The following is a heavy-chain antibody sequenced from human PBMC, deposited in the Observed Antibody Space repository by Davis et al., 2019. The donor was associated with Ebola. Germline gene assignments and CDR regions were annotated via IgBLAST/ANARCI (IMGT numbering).Heavy chain of an antibody. J-gene: IGHJ6*04. CDR2: IYYSGST. Sequence: PSETLSLTCTVSGGSVSSGSYYWSWIRQPPGKGLEWIGYIYYSGSTNYNPSLKSRVTISVDTSKNQFSLKLSSVTAADTAVYYCARDLSQRGYSYGYYYYYGMDVWGKGTTVTVSS. V-gene: IGHV4-61*01. D-gene: IGHD5-18*01. CDR1: GGSVSSGSYY. CDR3: ARDLSQRGYSYGYYYYYGMDV.